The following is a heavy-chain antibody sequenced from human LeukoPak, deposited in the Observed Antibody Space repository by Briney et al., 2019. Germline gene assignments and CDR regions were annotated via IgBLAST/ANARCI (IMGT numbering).Heavy chain of an antibody. D-gene: IGHD3-16*01. J-gene: IGHJ4*02. CDR1: VYSFTAYW. V-gene: IGHV5-51*01. CDR3: ARPAAGLGGFDY. Sequence: GESLKISCRASVYSFTAYWIAGVRQVPGNGLEWMATTYPGDSATTYSPSFQGQVTISADKSITTAYLQWSSLKASDTAMYYCARPAAGLGGFDYWGQGTLVTVSS. CDR2: TYPGDSAT.